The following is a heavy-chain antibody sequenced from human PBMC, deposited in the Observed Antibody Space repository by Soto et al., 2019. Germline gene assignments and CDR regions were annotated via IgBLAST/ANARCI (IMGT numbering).Heavy chain of an antibody. CDR3: EKRDVDFGVIDH. V-gene: IGHV3-23*01. Sequence: EMQLLESGGGLVQPGESLRLSCVASGFTFNTNAMGWVRQAPGKGLEWVSIISGVNTGSYYADSVKGRFTISRDNSKNTLYLQMSRLRAEDTAVYYCEKRDVDFGVIDHWGQGTLVTVS. CDR2: ISGVNTGS. D-gene: IGHD3-3*01. CDR1: GFTFNTNA. J-gene: IGHJ4*02.